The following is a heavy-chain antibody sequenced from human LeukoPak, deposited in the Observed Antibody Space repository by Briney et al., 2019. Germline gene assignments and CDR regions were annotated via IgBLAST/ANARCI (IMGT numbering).Heavy chain of an antibody. CDR2: MSPNSGDT. CDR3: ARAYVDCSGGSCYWDYYYYGMDV. V-gene: IGHV1-8*01. J-gene: IGHJ6*02. D-gene: IGHD2-15*01. Sequence: ASVKVSCKASGYTFTTHDINWVRQATGQGLEWLGWMSPNSGDTGYAQKFQGRVTITADESTSTAYMELSSLRSEDTAVYYCARAYVDCSGGSCYWDYYYYGMDVWGQGTTVTVSS. CDR1: GYTFTTHD.